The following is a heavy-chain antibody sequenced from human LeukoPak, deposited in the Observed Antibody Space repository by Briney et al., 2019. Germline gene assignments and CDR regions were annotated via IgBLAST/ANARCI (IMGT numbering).Heavy chain of an antibody. V-gene: IGHV4-4*07. Sequence: PSETLSLTCSVSSGCISSFYWTWVRQSAWKGLEWTGRVDTSGSTHYNPSLKGRATMSLDTSKYQFSLRLTSVTVADTAVYYCARGLGGASYYMDVWGKGTTVTVSS. CDR2: VDTSGST. CDR3: ARGLGGASYYMDV. J-gene: IGHJ6*03. CDR1: SGCISSFY. D-gene: IGHD3-16*01.